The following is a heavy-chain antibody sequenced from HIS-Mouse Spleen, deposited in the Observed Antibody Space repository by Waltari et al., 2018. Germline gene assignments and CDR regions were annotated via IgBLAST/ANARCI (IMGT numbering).Heavy chain of an antibody. CDR2: ICHSGST. CDR1: GYSISRGYY. Sequence: QVQLQESGPGLVKPSETLSITCTVSGYSISRGYYWGWIRQPPGKGLEWIGSICHSGSTYYNPSLKSRVTISVDTSKNQFSLKLSSVTAADTAVYYCARVKTWGQGTLVTVSS. V-gene: IGHV4-38-2*02. J-gene: IGHJ5*02. CDR3: ARVKT.